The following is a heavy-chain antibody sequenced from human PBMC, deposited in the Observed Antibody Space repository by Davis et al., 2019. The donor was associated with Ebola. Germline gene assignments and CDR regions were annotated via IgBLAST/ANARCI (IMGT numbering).Heavy chain of an antibody. CDR1: GFTFSAYW. Sequence: GESLKISCAASGFTFSAYWMHWVRQAPGKGLVWVSRIESDGSTTTYADSVKGRFTISRDNAKNTLYLQMNNLRVEDTAVYYCATLPGYYWGQGTLVTVSS. J-gene: IGHJ4*02. CDR2: IESDGSTT. D-gene: IGHD1-26*01. V-gene: IGHV3-74*03. CDR3: ATLPGYY.